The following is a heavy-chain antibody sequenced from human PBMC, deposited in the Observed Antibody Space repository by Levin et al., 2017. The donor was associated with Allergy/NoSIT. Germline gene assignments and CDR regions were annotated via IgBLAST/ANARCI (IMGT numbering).Heavy chain of an antibody. J-gene: IGHJ3*01. D-gene: IGHD3-10*01. Sequence: GGSLRLSCAASGFTFDDYAMHWVRQAPGKGLEWVSGISWNSGSIGYADSVKGRFTISRDNAKNPLYLQMNSLRTEDTALYYCARDTIGLPDAVGVWGQGTMVIVSS. V-gene: IGHV3-9*01. CDR3: ARDTIGLPDAVGV. CDR2: ISWNSGSI. CDR1: GFTFDDYA.